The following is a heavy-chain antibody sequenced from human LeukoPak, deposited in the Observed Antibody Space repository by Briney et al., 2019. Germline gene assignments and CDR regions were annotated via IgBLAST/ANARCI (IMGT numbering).Heavy chain of an antibody. J-gene: IGHJ6*03. V-gene: IGHV4-59*01. CDR2: IYYSGST. CDR1: GGSISSYY. CDR3: ARSRPKSGYGSSWYYYYYYMDV. Sequence: SETLSLTCTVSGGSISSYYWSWIRQPPGKGLEWIGYIYYSGSTNYNPSLKSRVTISVDTSKNQFSLKLSSVTAADTAVYYCARSRPKSGYGSSWYYYYYYMDVWGKGTTVTISS. D-gene: IGHD6-13*01.